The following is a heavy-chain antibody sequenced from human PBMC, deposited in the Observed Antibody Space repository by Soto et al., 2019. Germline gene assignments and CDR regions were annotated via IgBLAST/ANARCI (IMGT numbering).Heavy chain of an antibody. Sequence: ASVKVSCKASGDTFTANYIHWVRQAPGQGFEWMGGINPKSGGTKYPQKFQGRVTMTRDTSLSTVYMTLTRLTSNETAVYYCARDRAKGGGSAGFDYWGQGTLVTVSS. CDR2: INPKSGGT. CDR3: ARDRAKGGGSAGFDY. J-gene: IGHJ4*02. V-gene: IGHV1-2*02. CDR1: GDTFTANY. D-gene: IGHD1-26*01.